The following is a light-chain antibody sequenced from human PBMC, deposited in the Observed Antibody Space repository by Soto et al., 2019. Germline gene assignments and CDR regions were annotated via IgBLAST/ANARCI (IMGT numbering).Light chain of an antibody. J-gene: IGKJ4*01. CDR1: QSVSSSY. CDR2: DAS. Sequence: EIVLTQSPGTLSLSPGERATLSCRASQSVSSSYLAWYQQKPGQAPRLLIYDASNRATGIPARFSGSGSGADFTLTISRLEPEDFAVYYCQQYGSPLTFGGGTKVDIK. CDR3: QQYGSPLT. V-gene: IGKV3-20*01.